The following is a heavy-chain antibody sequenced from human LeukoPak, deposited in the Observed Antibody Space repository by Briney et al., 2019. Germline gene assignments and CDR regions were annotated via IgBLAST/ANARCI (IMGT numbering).Heavy chain of an antibody. CDR1: GGSISSYY. Sequence: SETLSLTCTVSGGSISSYYWSWIRQPPGKGLEWIGYIHYSGSTNYNPSLKSRVTISVDTSKNQFSLKLSSVTASDTAVYYCTRFYDRSGPHFDYWGQGTLVTVSS. CDR2: IHYSGST. D-gene: IGHD3-22*01. V-gene: IGHV4-59*01. J-gene: IGHJ4*02. CDR3: TRFYDRSGPHFDY.